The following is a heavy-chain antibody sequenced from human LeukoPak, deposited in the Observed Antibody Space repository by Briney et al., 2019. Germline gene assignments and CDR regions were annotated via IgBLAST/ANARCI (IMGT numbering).Heavy chain of an antibody. D-gene: IGHD6-19*01. CDR1: RYTVASSG. V-gene: IGHV1-18*01. CDR2: ISAYNGNT. J-gene: IGHJ4*02. CDR3: ARGLAVAGNRDFDY. Sequence: ASVKVSCKASRYTVASSGVSTVREAPGQGLEWMGWISAYNGNTKYAQKLQGRVTMTTDTSTSTAYMELRSLRSDDTAVYDCARGLAVAGNRDFDYWGQGTLVTVSS.